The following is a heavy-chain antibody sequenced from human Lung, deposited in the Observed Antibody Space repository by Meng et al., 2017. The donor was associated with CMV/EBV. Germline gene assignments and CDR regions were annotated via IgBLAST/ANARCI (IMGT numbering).Heavy chain of an antibody. CDR2: INPNSGGT. J-gene: IGHJ4*02. V-gene: IGHV1-2*02. D-gene: IGHD3-10*01. CDR1: GHSFTDYY. Sequence: ASXXVSXNASGHSFTDYYIHWVRQAPGQGLEWMGWINPNSGGTNYAENFQGRVTMTRDTSISTASMELNRLRSDDTAVYYCARDRVRTVRGLVYYWCQGTLVTVSS. CDR3: ARDRVRTVRGLVYY.